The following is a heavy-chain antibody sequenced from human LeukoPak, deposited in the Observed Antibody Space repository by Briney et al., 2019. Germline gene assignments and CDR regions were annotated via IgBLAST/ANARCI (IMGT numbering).Heavy chain of an antibody. Sequence: PSETLSLTCTVSGYSISSGYYWGWIRQPPGKGLEWIGSIYYSGSTNYNPSLKSRVTISVDTSKNQFSLQLNSVTPEDTAVYYCARVKKSVAAAKTDAVVYYYYYYMDVWGKGTTVTISS. CDR3: ARVKKSVAAAKTDAVVYYYYYYMDV. CDR2: IYYSGST. D-gene: IGHD6-13*01. V-gene: IGHV4-38-2*02. CDR1: GYSISSGYY. J-gene: IGHJ6*03.